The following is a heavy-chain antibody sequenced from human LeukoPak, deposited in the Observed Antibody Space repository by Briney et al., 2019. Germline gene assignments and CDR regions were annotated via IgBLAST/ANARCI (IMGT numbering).Heavy chain of an antibody. CDR2: INPDGSGK. Sequence: PGGSLRLSGAASGFTFNSYWMIWVRQAPGKGLEWVANINPDGSGKYYVDSVKGRFTISRDNAKKSLYLQMNSLRAEDTVVYYCASKQGDYWGQGTLVTVSS. CDR3: ASKQGDY. J-gene: IGHJ4*02. CDR1: GFTFNSYW. V-gene: IGHV3-7*01.